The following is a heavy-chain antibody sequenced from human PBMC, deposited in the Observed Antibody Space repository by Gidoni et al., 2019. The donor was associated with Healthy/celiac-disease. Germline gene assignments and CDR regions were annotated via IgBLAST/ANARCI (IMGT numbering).Heavy chain of an antibody. CDR2: IYTSGSP. CDR3: AGRSIAARPDY. D-gene: IGHD6-6*01. Sequence: QVQLQESGPGLVKPSQTLSLTCTVSGGSISSGSYYWSWIRPPAGKGLEWIGRIYTSGSPNYNPSLKSRVTISVDTSKNQFSLKLSSVTAADTAVYYCAGRSIAARPDYWGQGTLVTVSS. V-gene: IGHV4-61*02. CDR1: GGSISSGSYY. J-gene: IGHJ4*02.